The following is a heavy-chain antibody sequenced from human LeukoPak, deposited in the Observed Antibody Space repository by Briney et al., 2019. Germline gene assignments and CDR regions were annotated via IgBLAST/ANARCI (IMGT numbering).Heavy chain of an antibody. D-gene: IGHD4-11*01. J-gene: IGHJ6*03. CDR2: MNPNSGNT. V-gene: IGHV1-8*01. Sequence: ASVKVSCKASGYTFTSYDINWVRQATGQGLEWIGWMNPNSGNTGYAQKFQGRVTMTRNTSISTAYMELSSLRSEDTAVYYCARRARLTSYYYYMDVWGKGTTVTVSS. CDR1: GYTFTSYD. CDR3: ARRARLTSYYYYMDV.